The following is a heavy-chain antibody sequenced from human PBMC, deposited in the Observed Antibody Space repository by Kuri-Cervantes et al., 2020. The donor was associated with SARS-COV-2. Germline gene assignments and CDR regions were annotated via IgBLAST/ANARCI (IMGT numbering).Heavy chain of an antibody. Sequence: ESLKISCTVSGGSISSYYWSWIRQPPGKGLEWIGYIYYSGSTYYNPSLKSRVSISVDTSKNQFSLKLSSETAADTAVYYCARYPTGSSGWYSADAFDIWGQGTMVTVSS. CDR1: GGSISSYY. V-gene: IGHV4-59*01. CDR3: ARYPTGSSGWYSADAFDI. CDR2: IYYSGST. J-gene: IGHJ3*02. D-gene: IGHD6-19*01.